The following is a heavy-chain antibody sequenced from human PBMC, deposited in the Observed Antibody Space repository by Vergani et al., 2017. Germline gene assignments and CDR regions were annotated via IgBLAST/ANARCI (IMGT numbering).Heavy chain of an antibody. CDR2: ISGSGGST. CDR1: GFTFSSYA. V-gene: IGHV3-23*01. J-gene: IGHJ6*02. CDR3: AKDGPRLLEWLSLPEPYGMDV. Sequence: EVQLLESGGGLVQPGGSLRLSCAASGFTFSSYAMSWVRQAPGKGLEWVSAISGSGGSTYYADSVKGRFTISRDNSKNTLYLKMNSLRAEYTAVYYCAKDGPRLLEWLSLPEPYGMDVWGQGTTVTVSS. D-gene: IGHD3-3*01.